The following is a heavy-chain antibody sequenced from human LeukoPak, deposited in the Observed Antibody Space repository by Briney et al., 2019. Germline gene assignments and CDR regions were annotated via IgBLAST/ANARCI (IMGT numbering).Heavy chain of an antibody. CDR3: ARMLSSSSSPLDY. CDR1: GYSFTNYW. Sequence: GESLKISCKGSGYSFTNYWIGWVRQMPGKGLEWMGIVFPGDSDTRYSPSFQGQVTISADKSISTAYLQWSSLKASDTAMYYCARMLSSSSSPLDYWGQGTLVTVSS. CDR2: VFPGDSDT. V-gene: IGHV5-51*01. J-gene: IGHJ4*02. D-gene: IGHD6-6*01.